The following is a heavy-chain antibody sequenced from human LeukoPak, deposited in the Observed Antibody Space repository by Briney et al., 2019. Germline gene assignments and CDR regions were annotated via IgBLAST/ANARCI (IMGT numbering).Heavy chain of an antibody. CDR3: ATPYCSSTSCYGWYWFDP. CDR2: FDPEDGET. D-gene: IGHD2-2*01. V-gene: IGHV1-24*01. Sequence: ASVKVSCKVSGYTLTELSMHWVRQAPGKGLEWMGGFDPEDGETIYAQKFQGRVTMTEDTSTDTAYMELSSLRSEDTAVYYCATPYCSSTSCYGWYWFDPWGQGTLATVSS. J-gene: IGHJ5*02. CDR1: GYTLTELS.